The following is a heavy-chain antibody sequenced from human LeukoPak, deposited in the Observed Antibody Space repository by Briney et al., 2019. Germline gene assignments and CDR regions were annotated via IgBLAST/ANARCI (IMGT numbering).Heavy chain of an antibody. V-gene: IGHV4-61*02. Sequence: SETLSLTCTVSGGSISSGSYYWSWIRQPAGKGLEWIGRIYTSGSTNYNPSLQSRVTISVDTSKNQFSLKLSSMTAADTAVYYCARDRGFGELLSIYFDYWGQGTLVTVSS. CDR2: IYTSGST. CDR3: ARDRGFGELLSIYFDY. CDR1: GGSISSGSYY. J-gene: IGHJ4*02. D-gene: IGHD3-10*01.